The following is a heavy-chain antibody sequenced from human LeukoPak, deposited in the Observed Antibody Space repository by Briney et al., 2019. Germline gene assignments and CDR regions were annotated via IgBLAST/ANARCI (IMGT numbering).Heavy chain of an antibody. J-gene: IGHJ1*01. CDR3: AKADSSGYFSYFHH. Sequence: PGGSLRLSCAASGFTFSSYSMNWVRQAPGKGLEWVSIISVGGDRTFYADSVKGRFTIFRDNSRKTTYLQMNSVTAEDTAIYYCAKADSSGYFSYFHHWGQGTLVTVSS. V-gene: IGHV3-23*01. D-gene: IGHD3-22*01. CDR1: GFTFSSYS. CDR2: ISVGGDRT.